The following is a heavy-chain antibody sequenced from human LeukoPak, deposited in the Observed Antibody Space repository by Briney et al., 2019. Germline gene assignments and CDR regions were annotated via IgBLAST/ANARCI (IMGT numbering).Heavy chain of an antibody. CDR2: INHSGST. V-gene: IGHV4-34*01. D-gene: IGHD2/OR15-2a*01. J-gene: IGHJ4*02. Sequence: SETLSLTCAVYGGSFSGYYWSWIRQPPGKGLEWIGEINHSGSTNYNPSLKSRVTISVDTSKNQFSLKLSSVTAADTAVYYCATANRPNFDYWGQGTLVTVSS. CDR1: GGSFSGYY. CDR3: ATANRPNFDY.